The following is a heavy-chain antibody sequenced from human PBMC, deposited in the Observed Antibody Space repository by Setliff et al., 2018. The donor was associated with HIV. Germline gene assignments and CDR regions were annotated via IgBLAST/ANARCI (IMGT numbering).Heavy chain of an antibody. CDR2: IFSDGEE. CDR3: ARVAYFDSSAYHVFDD. CDR1: GFSVSNGKMG. Sequence: ESGPTLVNPTETLTLTCTVSGFSVSNGKMGVSWFRQPPGKALEWLAHIFSDGEEYYSTSLKRRLTISTDTSKNQVVLSMTDMDPVETATYFCARVAYFDSSAYHVFDDWGQGALVTVSS. J-gene: IGHJ4*02. V-gene: IGHV2-26*01. D-gene: IGHD3-22*01.